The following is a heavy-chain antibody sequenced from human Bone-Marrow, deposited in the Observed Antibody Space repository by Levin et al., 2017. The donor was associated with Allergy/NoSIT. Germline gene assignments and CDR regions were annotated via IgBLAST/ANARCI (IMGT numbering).Heavy chain of an antibody. D-gene: IGHD3-3*01. Sequence: SQTLSLTCAVYGGSFSGYYWSWIRQPPGKGLEWIGEINHSGSTNYNPSLKSRVTISVDTSKNQFSLKLSSVTAADTAVYYCARGLIKAVRFLEWLKQPTYDYWGQGTLVTVSS. J-gene: IGHJ4*02. CDR1: GGSFSGYY. CDR2: INHSGST. V-gene: IGHV4-34*01. CDR3: ARGLIKAVRFLEWLKQPTYDY.